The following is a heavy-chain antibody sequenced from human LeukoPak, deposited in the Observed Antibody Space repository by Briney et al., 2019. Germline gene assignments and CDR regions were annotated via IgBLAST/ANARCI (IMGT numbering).Heavy chain of an antibody. CDR2: IKQDGSEK. D-gene: IGHD1-26*01. CDR3: ARDGPHSGSYYYDY. CDR1: RFTFNTAW. V-gene: IGHV3-7*01. Sequence: GGSLRLSCSASRFTFNTAWMSWVRQAPGKGLEWVANIKQDGSEKHYVDSVKGRFTISRDNAKNSLYLQMNSLRAEDTGVYYCARDGPHSGSYYYDYWGQGTLVTVSS. J-gene: IGHJ4*02.